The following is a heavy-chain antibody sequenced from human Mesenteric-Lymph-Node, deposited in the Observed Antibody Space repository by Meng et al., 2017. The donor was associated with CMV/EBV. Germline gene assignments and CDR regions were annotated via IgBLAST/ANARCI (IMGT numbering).Heavy chain of an antibody. J-gene: IGHJ3*02. D-gene: IGHD4-11*01. CDR1: GGSISNYY. Sequence: SETLSLTCTVSGGSISNYYCNWIRQPPGKGLEWVGYIYYSGNTNYDPSLKSRVTISVDTSRNQFSLKLSSVTAADTAVYYCARVDYSNSDAFDIWGQGTMVTVSS. V-gene: IGHV4-59*01. CDR2: IYYSGNT. CDR3: ARVDYSNSDAFDI.